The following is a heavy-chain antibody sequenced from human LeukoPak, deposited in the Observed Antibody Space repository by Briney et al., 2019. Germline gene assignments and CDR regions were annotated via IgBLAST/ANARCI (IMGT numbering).Heavy chain of an antibody. D-gene: IGHD3-22*01. CDR3: ARGVPYYYDSSGSYNWFDP. V-gene: IGHV4-34*01. J-gene: IGHJ5*02. Sequence: SETLSLTCAVYGGSFRGYYWSWIRQPPGKGLEWIGEINHSGSTNYNPSLKSRVTISVDTSKNQFSLKLSSVTAADTAVYYCARGVPYYYDSSGSYNWFDPWGQGTLVTVSS. CDR2: INHSGST. CDR1: GGSFRGYY.